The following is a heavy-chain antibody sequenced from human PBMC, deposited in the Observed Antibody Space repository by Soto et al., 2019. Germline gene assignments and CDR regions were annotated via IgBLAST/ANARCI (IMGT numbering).Heavy chain of an antibody. CDR3: ARVERGTATTVVDAFDI. CDR1: GGFVSSGSYY. J-gene: IGHJ3*02. CDR2: MSHSGGT. Sequence: QVQLQQWGAGLLKPSETLSLTCAVYGGFVSSGSYYWSWIRQPPGKGLEWIGEMSHSGGTHFKPTLKSRVTISVDTSKNQFSLKMGSVTAADTALYYCARVERGTATTVVDAFDIWGPGTMVTVSS. V-gene: IGHV4-34*01. D-gene: IGHD1-1*01.